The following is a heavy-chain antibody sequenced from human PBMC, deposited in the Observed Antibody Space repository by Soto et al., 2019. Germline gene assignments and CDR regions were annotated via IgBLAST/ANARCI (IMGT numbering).Heavy chain of an antibody. Sequence: QITLKESGPTLLNPTQTLTLTCTFSGFSLSTSGVGVGWIRQPPGKALESLALIYWDDDRRYNPSLKSRVAITQDTSKNQVVLTMTNVDPMDTATYYCAHRRGGYNWNDGDFDYWGQGTLVTVSS. J-gene: IGHJ4*02. CDR2: IYWDDDR. CDR1: GFSLSTSGVG. CDR3: AHRRGGYNWNDGDFDY. D-gene: IGHD1-20*01. V-gene: IGHV2-5*02.